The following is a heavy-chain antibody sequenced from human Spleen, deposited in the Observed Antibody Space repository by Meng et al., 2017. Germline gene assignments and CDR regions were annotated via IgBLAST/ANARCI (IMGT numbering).Heavy chain of an antibody. CDR2: INHSGST. CDR3: ARGPTTMAHDFDY. Sequence: VQLPLLCAGLLKPLETLSLTCVVSGGSFSDYYWSWIRQPPGKGLEWIGEINHSGSTNYNPSLESRATISVDTSQNNLSLKLSSVTAADSAVYYCARGPTTMAHDFDYWGQGTLVTVSS. CDR1: GGSFSDYY. J-gene: IGHJ4*02. D-gene: IGHD4-11*01. V-gene: IGHV4-34*01.